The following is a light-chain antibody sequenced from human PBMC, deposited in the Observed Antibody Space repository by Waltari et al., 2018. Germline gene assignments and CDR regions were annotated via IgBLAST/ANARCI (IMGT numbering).Light chain of an antibody. CDR2: RND. Sequence: QSVLTQPPSASGTPGQRITISCSGSSSNIDTNSVHWYQQLPGTAPQLFIYRNDRRPSGVPERFSGSKSGSSASLAITDLRSEDEAVYLCAAWDDTLSGWVFGGGTRVTVL. J-gene: IGLJ3*02. CDR3: AAWDDTLSGWV. V-gene: IGLV1-47*01. CDR1: SSNIDTNS.